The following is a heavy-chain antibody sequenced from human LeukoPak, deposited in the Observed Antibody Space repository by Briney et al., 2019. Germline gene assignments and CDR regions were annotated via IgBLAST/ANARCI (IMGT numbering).Heavy chain of an antibody. CDR3: ARLTVAGQIDY. V-gene: IGHV3-21*01. CDR1: GFTFSSYS. J-gene: IGHJ4*02. Sequence: GGSLRLSCAASGFTFSSYSMNWVRQAPGKGLEWVSSISSSSSYISYADSVKGRFTISRDNAKNSLYLQMNSLRAEDTAVYYCARLTVAGQIDYWGQGTLVTVSS. D-gene: IGHD6-19*01. CDR2: ISSSSSYI.